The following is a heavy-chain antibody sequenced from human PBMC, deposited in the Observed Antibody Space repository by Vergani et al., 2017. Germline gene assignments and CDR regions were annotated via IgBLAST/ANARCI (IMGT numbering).Heavy chain of an antibody. D-gene: IGHD2-8*01. V-gene: IGHV3-33*08. J-gene: IGHJ6*03. CDR1: GFTFSTYA. CDR3: ARSGYCAHGVCYMTYYYYMDV. CDR2: IWYDGSKE. Sequence: VQLLESGGGLVQPGGSLRLSCAASGFTFSTYAMHWVRQAPGKGLEGVAFIWYDGSKEYYADSVKGRFTISRDNSKNTLYLQMNNLRAADTAVYYCARSGYCAHGVCYMTYYYYMDVWGKGTAVTVSS.